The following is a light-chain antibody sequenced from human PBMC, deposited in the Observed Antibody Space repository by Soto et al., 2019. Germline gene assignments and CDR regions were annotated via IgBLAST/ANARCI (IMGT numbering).Light chain of an antibody. CDR3: SSYTSSSTPLVV. CDR2: DVS. J-gene: IGLJ2*01. V-gene: IGLV2-14*01. CDR1: SSDVGGYNY. Sequence: QSALTQPASVSGSPGQWITISCTGTSSDVGGYNYVSWYQQHPGKAPKLMIYDVSNRPSGVSNRFSGSKSGNTASLTISGLQAEDEADYYCSSYTSSSTPLVVFGGGTKVTVL.